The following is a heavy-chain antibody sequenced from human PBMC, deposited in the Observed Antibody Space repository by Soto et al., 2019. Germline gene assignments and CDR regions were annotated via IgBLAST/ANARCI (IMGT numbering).Heavy chain of an antibody. D-gene: IGHD2-15*01. CDR2: IYPADSDA. CDR3: ARQDIVKAPVRGVYFDS. V-gene: IGHV5-51*01. J-gene: IGHJ4*02. CDR1: GDSFTRHW. Sequence: RGESRKISCKADGDSFTRHWIGWVRQVPGRGLEWVAVIYPADSDARYSPSFRGRGTISADISINTVYLQWRSLKASDTAIYFCARQDIVKAPVRGVYFDSSGQGTRVTLSS.